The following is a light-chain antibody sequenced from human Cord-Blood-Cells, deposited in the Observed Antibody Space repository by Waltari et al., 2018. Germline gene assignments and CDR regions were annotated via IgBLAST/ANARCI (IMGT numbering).Light chain of an antibody. J-gene: IGLJ3*02. CDR3: QAWDSSSAV. Sequence: SYEPTSPPSVSVSPGQTASLTCSEDKLGDKYACWYQHKPGQSPVLVIDQDSKRPSGIPERFSGSNSGNTATLTISGTQAMDEADYYCQAWDSSSAVFGGGTKLTVL. CDR2: QDS. V-gene: IGLV3-1*01. CDR1: KLGDKY.